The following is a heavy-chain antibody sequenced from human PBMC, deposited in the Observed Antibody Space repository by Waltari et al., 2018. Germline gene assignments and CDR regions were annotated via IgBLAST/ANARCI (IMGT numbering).Heavy chain of an antibody. V-gene: IGHV4-4*07. Sequence: QVQLQESGPGLVKPSETLSLTCTVSGGSISSYYWSWIRQPAGKGLEWIGRIYTSGSTNYNPSLKSRVTMSVDTSKNQFSLKLSSVTAADTAVYYCARDLELTDYYYYMDVWGKGTTVTISS. J-gene: IGHJ6*03. D-gene: IGHD1-26*01. CDR3: ARDLELTDYYYYMDV. CDR1: GGSISSYY. CDR2: IYTSGST.